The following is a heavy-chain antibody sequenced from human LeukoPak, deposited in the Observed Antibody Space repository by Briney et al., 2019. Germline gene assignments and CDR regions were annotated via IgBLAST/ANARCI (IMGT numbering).Heavy chain of an antibody. CDR3: ARGRDTAMGQDNWFDP. D-gene: IGHD5-18*01. Sequence: PGRSLRLSCAASGFTFSSYAMHWVRQAPGKGLEWVAVISYDGSNKYYADSVKGRFTISRDNSKNTLYLQMNSLRAEDTAVYYCARGRDTAMGQDNWFDPWGQGTLVTVSS. V-gene: IGHV3-30-3*01. J-gene: IGHJ5*02. CDR2: ISYDGSNK. CDR1: GFTFSSYA.